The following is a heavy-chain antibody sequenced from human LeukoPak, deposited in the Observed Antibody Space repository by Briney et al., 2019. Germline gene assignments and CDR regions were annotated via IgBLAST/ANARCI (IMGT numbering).Heavy chain of an antibody. V-gene: IGHV4-61*02. CDR1: GGSISSGSYY. D-gene: IGHD6-13*01. Sequence: SETLSLTCTVSGGSISSGSYYWSWIWQPAGKGLEWIGRIYTSGSTNYNPSLKSRVTISVDTSKNQFSLKLSSVTAADTAVYYCARDNYSSSWYHYFDYWGQGTLVTVSS. CDR3: ARDNYSSSWYHYFDY. J-gene: IGHJ4*02. CDR2: IYTSGST.